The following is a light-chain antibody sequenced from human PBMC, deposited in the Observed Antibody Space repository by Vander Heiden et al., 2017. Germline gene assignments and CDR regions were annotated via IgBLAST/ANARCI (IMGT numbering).Light chain of an antibody. J-gene: IGKJ5*01. CDR2: EAA. CDR1: QSVSSY. Sequence: EIVFTQSPATLPLSPAETATLSCRASQSVSSYLAWDQQKPGQAHRVPTYEAANSATGITARSSGSGSGTNFTLTGSRLEPEDCAGYYGPQRSNFGQGTRLEIK. CDR3: PQRSN. V-gene: IGKV3-11*01.